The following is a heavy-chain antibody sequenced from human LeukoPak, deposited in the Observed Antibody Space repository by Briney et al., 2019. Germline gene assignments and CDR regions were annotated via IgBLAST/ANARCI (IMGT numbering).Heavy chain of an antibody. CDR2: ISYIGST. Sequence: SETLSLTCAVSDDSFSSHYWTWIRQPPGKGLEWIGYISYIGSTSYNPSLKSRVTISIGTSRNQFSLRLSSVTAADTAVYYCARDLVTVTKGFDIWGQGTMVSVSS. V-gene: IGHV4-59*11. CDR3: ARDLVTVTKGFDI. J-gene: IGHJ3*02. CDR1: DDSFSSHY. D-gene: IGHD4-17*01.